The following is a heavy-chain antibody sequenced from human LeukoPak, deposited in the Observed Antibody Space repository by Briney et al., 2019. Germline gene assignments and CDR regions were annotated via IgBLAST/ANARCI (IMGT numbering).Heavy chain of an antibody. CDR1: GGSISSYY. Sequence: PSETLSLTCTVSGGSISSYYWSWIRQPPGKGLEWIGYIYTSGSTNYNPSLKSRVTISVDTSKNQFSLKLSSVTAADTAVYYCARHGPILYSPDLAFDYWGQGTLVTVSS. V-gene: IGHV4-4*09. D-gene: IGHD2-8*01. J-gene: IGHJ4*02. CDR2: IYTSGST. CDR3: ARHGPILYSPDLAFDY.